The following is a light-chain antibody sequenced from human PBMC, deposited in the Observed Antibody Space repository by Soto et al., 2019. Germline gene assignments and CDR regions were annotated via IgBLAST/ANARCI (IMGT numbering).Light chain of an antibody. Sequence: DIRLTQSPSFLSASIGDRVTITCRASQGISRSLAWYQQKPGKAPILLIYAASTLQSGVPSRFSGSGSGTEFTLTISSLQPGDLATYYCQQLNTYPLTFGGGTKVEIK. J-gene: IGKJ4*01. CDR2: AAS. CDR3: QQLNTYPLT. V-gene: IGKV1-9*01. CDR1: QGISRS.